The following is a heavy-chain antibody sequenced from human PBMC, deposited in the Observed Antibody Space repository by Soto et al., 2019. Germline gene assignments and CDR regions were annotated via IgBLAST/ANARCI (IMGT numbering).Heavy chain of an antibody. CDR3: ARVPGRQLWDDLFDY. J-gene: IGHJ4*02. CDR1: GYTFTSYG. D-gene: IGHD5-18*01. Sequence: ASVKVSCKASGYTFTSYGISWVRQAPGQGLEWMGWISAYNGNTNYAQKLQGRVTMTTDTSTSTAYMELRSLRSDDTAVYYCARVPGRQLWDDLFDYWGQGTLVTVSS. CDR2: ISAYNGNT. V-gene: IGHV1-18*01.